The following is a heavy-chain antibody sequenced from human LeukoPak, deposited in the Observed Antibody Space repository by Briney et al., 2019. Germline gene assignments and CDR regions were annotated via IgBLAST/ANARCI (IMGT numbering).Heavy chain of an antibody. CDR1: GFTFSSYS. Sequence: GALRLSCAASGFTFSSYSMNWVRQAPRKGLEWVSYISSSSSTIYYADSVKGRFTISRDNAKNSLYLQMNSLRDEDTAVYYCAREFEGQEAGAYGSGSYDVFDISGQGTMVTVSS. D-gene: IGHD3-10*01. V-gene: IGHV3-48*02. J-gene: IGHJ3*02. CDR2: ISSSSSTI. CDR3: AREFEGQEAGAYGSGSYDVFDI.